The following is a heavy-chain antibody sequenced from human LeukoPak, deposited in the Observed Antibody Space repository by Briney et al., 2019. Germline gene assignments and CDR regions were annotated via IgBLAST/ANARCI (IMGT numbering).Heavy chain of an antibody. V-gene: IGHV1-46*01. CDR1: GYTLTYNN. CDR3: ARAESDSSGVDY. Sequence: ASVKVSCKASGYTLTYNNISWVRQAPGQGLEWMGIINPSDAFTRYAQTFQGRVTVTRDTSTSTVYMELSSLRSEDTAVYYCARAESDSSGVDYWGQGTLVTVSS. CDR2: INPSDAFT. D-gene: IGHD3-22*01. J-gene: IGHJ4*02.